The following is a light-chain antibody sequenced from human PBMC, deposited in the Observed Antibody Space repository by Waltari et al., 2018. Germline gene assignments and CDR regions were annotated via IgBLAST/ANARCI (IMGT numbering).Light chain of an antibody. V-gene: IGKV3-15*01. CDR2: GAS. CDR3: QQYNNWPWT. CDR1: QSIGSN. Sequence: EVVMTQSPATLSESPGERATLSCRASQSIGSNLAWYQQKPGQAPRLLIYGASTRATGIPARFSGSGSGTEFTLTISSLQSEDFAVYCCQQYNNWPWTFGQGTKVEIK. J-gene: IGKJ1*01.